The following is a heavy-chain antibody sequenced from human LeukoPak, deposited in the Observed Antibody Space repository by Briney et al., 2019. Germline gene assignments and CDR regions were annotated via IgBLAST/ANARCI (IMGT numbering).Heavy chain of an antibody. CDR3: ATDSSGYQSMDV. CDR1: GLTISNYG. CDR2: ISGSGGNT. Sequence: GGSQRLSCAASGLTISNYGMSWVRQAPGKGLEWVSGISGSGGNTYYPDSVKGRFTISRDNSKNTLYLQMNSLRAEDTAVYYCATDSSGYQSMDVWGQGTTVTVSS. J-gene: IGHJ6*02. D-gene: IGHD6-19*01. V-gene: IGHV3-23*01.